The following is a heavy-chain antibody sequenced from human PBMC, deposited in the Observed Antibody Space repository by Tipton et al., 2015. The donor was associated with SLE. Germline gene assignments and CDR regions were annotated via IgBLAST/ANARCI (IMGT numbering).Heavy chain of an antibody. V-gene: IGHV3-30*18. D-gene: IGHD1-26*01. J-gene: IGHJ4*02. Sequence: SLRLSCAASGFSFSSYGMHWVRQAPGKGLEWVAVISYDGSNKYYADSVKGRFTISRDNSKNTLYLQMNSLRAEDTAVYYCAKGQWESDYWGQGTLVTVSS. CDR3: AKGQWESDY. CDR1: GFSFSSYG. CDR2: ISYDGSNK.